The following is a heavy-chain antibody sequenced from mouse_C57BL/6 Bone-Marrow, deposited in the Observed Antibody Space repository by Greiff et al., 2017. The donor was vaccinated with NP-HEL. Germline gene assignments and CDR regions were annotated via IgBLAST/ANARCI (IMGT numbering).Heavy chain of an antibody. CDR3: ARSFYPDDY. D-gene: IGHD1-1*01. CDR2: IHPNSGST. Sequence: QVQLQQPGAELVKPGASVKLSCKASGYTFTSYWMHWVKQRPGQGLEWIGMIHPNSGSTNYNEKFKSKATLTVDKSSSTAYMQLRSLTSEDSAVYYCARSFYPDDYWGQGTTLTVSS. V-gene: IGHV1-64*01. CDR1: GYTFTSYW. J-gene: IGHJ2*01.